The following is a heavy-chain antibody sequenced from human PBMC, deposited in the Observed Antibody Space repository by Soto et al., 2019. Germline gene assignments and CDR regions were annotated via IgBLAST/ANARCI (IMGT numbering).Heavy chain of an antibody. D-gene: IGHD3-10*01. J-gene: IGHJ4*02. CDR1: GGSISGSSYY. Sequence: SETLSLTCTVSGGSISGSSYYWGWIRQPPGKGLEWIGYIYYSGSTYYNPSLKSRVTISVDTSQNQFSLKLSSVTAADTAVYFCARYGSGSYYPTTFDYWGQGTLVTVSS. V-gene: IGHV4-31*03. CDR3: ARYGSGSYYPTTFDY. CDR2: IYYSGST.